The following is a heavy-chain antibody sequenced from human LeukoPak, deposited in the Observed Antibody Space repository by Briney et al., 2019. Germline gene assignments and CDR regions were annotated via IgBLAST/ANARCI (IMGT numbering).Heavy chain of an antibody. J-gene: IGHJ4*02. CDR3: ANGGVRGVPFDY. Sequence: PGWSLTLSCAASGFTFSSYAMSWVRQAPGKGLEWVSAISGSGGSTYYADSVKGRFTISRDNSKNTLYLQMNSLRAEDTAVYYCANGGVRGVPFDYWGQGTLVTVSS. V-gene: IGHV3-23*01. CDR1: GFTFSSYA. CDR2: ISGSGGST. D-gene: IGHD3-10*01.